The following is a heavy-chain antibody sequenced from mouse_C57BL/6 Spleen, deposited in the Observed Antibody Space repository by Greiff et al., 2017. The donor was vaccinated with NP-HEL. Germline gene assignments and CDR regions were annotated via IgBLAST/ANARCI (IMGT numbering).Heavy chain of an antibody. V-gene: IGHV1-80*01. CDR1: GYAFSSYW. CDR3: ARGGSSYWYFDV. Sequence: VQLQQSGAELVKPGASVKISCKASGYAFSSYWMNWVKQRPGKGLEWIGQIYPGDGDTNYNGKFKGKATLTAVKSSSTAYMQLSSLTSEDSAVYFCARGGSSYWYFDVWGTGTTVTVSS. D-gene: IGHD1-1*01. CDR2: IYPGDGDT. J-gene: IGHJ1*03.